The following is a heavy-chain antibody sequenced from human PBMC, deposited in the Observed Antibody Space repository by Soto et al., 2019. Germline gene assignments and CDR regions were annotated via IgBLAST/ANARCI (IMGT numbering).Heavy chain of an antibody. CDR2: INAGDGNT. CDR3: ARTSGYYFYDY. D-gene: IGHD3-3*01. Sequence: QVQLVQSGAEVKKPGASVKVSCKASGYTFTSYAMHWVRQAPGQRLEWMGWINAGDGNTKYSQKFQGRVTITRETSASTAYMELSSLRSEDTAVYYCARTSGYYFYDYWGQGTLVTVSS. V-gene: IGHV1-3*01. CDR1: GYTFTSYA. J-gene: IGHJ4*02.